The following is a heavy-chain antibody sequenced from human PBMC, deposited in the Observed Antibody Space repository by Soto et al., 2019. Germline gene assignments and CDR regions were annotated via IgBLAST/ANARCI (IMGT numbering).Heavy chain of an antibody. CDR2: ISGSGNYT. CDR1: GFAFSTYS. Sequence: EVQLVESGGGLVKPGGSLKLSCAASGFAFSTYSMSWVRQAPGKGLEWVSSISGSGNYTHYADFLRGRFTISRDNAKTSLYLQMNSLRAEDTAVYYCAREGINSSSGFYVDSWGQGTVVTVSS. D-gene: IGHD1-26*01. CDR3: AREGINSSSGFYVDS. J-gene: IGHJ4*02. V-gene: IGHV3-21*01.